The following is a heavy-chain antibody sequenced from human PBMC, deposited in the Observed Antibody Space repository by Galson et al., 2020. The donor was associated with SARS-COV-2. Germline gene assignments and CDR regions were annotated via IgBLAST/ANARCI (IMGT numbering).Heavy chain of an antibody. CDR1: GFTFSSYA. J-gene: IGHJ6*02. D-gene: IGHD3-10*01. CDR2: ISFDGSEI. V-gene: IGHV3-30*04. Sequence: GGSLRLSCAASGFTFSSYAMHWVRQAPGKGLEWVALISFDGSEIYYADSVKGRFTISRDSSKDTLYLQMNTLRTEDTAVYYCARDWGEFGSGSYPYFYYYPMDVWGQGTTVTVS. CDR3: ARDWGEFGSGSYPYFYYYPMDV.